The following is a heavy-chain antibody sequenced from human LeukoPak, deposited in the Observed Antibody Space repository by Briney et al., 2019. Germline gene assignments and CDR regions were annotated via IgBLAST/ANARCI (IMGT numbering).Heavy chain of an antibody. V-gene: IGHV3-23*01. Sequence: GGSLRLSCVVSGFTFTRYVMSWVRQAPGKGLEWVSSVGESGSNRYYADSVKGRFSISRDNSKNMLYLQIGSLRTEDTATYYCANRHDSSGYFFNYWGQGTLVTVSS. J-gene: IGHJ4*02. CDR2: VGESGSNR. CDR1: GFTFTRYV. CDR3: ANRHDSSGYFFNY. D-gene: IGHD3-22*01.